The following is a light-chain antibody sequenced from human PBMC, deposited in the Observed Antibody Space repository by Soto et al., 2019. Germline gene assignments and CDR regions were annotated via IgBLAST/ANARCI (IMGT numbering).Light chain of an antibody. V-gene: IGKV1-27*01. J-gene: IGKJ1*01. CDR1: QGISNY. Sequence: DIQMTQSPSSLSASVGDRGTITCRARQGISNYLAWYQQKPGKVPKLLIYAASTLQSGVPSRFSGSGSGTDFTLTISILNPEDVATYYCQKYNSAPRTFGQGTKVEIK. CDR2: AAS. CDR3: QKYNSAPRT.